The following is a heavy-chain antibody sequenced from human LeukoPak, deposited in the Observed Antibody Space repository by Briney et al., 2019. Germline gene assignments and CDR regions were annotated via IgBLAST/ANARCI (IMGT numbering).Heavy chain of an antibody. Sequence: ASVKVSCTASGYTFTSYDINWVRQATGQGLEWMGWMDPNSGNTGYAQKFQGRVTITRNTSISTAYMELSSLRSEDTAVYYCARVRIIGGFDPWGQGTLVTVSP. CDR3: ARVRIIGGFDP. CDR2: MDPNSGNT. D-gene: IGHD3-16*01. CDR1: GYTFTSYD. J-gene: IGHJ5*02. V-gene: IGHV1-8*03.